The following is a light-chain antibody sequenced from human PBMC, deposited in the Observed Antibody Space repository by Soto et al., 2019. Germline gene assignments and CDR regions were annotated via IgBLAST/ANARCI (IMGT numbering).Light chain of an antibody. CDR3: SSYEGTYTSFV. CDR1: SSDVGGYNY. J-gene: IGLJ1*01. V-gene: IGLV2-14*01. Sequence: QSALTQPASVSGSPGQSITISCTGTSSDVGGYNYVSWYQQHPGKAPKLMIYEVSNRPSGVSNRFSGSKSGNTASLTISGLQAEDEADYYCSSYEGTYTSFVFGTGTKLTVL. CDR2: EVS.